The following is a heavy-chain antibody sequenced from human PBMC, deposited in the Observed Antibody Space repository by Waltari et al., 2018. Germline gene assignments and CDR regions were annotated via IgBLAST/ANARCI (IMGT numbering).Heavy chain of an antibody. CDR1: GYTFTGYY. V-gene: IGHV1-2*06. Sequence: QVQLVQSGAEVKKPGASVKVSCKASGYTFTGYYMHWVRQAPGQGLGWMGRINPNSGGTNYAQKFQGRVTMTRDTSISTAYMELSRLRSDDTAVYYCARSPYGSGSYSDYWGQGTLVTVSS. CDR3: ARSPYGSGSYSDY. J-gene: IGHJ4*02. D-gene: IGHD3-10*01. CDR2: INPNSGGT.